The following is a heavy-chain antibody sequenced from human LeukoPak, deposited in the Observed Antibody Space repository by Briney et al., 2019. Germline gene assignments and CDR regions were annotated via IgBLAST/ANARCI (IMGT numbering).Heavy chain of an antibody. Sequence: PSETLSLTCTVWGGSISSLYGIWLRQPPGRAGDWIGNIYSGGSTNYNPSLKNGVTISVETSKNNSPLKLSSGTAADTAVFYCARANYRYGMAVWGQGTTVTVSS. CDR2: IYSGGST. J-gene: IGHJ6*02. V-gene: IGHV4-59*01. CDR1: GGSISSLY. CDR3: ARANYRYGMAV.